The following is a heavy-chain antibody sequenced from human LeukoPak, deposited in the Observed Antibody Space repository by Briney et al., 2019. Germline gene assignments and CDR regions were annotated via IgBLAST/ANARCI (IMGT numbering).Heavy chain of an antibody. CDR1: GGTFSSYA. D-gene: IGHD3-22*01. CDR2: IIPIFGTA. Sequence: SVKLSCKASGGTFSSYAISWVRQAPGQGLEWMGGIIPIFGTANYAQKFQGRVTITTDESTSTAYMELSSLRSEDTAVYYCARERFYDSSGPRAFDIWGQGTMVTVSS. CDR3: ARERFYDSSGPRAFDI. V-gene: IGHV1-69*05. J-gene: IGHJ3*02.